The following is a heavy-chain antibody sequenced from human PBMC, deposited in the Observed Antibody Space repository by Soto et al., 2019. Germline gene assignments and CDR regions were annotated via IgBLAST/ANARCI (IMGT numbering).Heavy chain of an antibody. CDR3: ARTAYYYDSSGYYFDC. CDR1: GFTFSSYG. J-gene: IGHJ4*02. CDR2: IWYDGRNT. V-gene: IGHV3-33*01. D-gene: IGHD3-22*01. Sequence: GGSLRLSCAASGFTFSSYGMHWVRQAPGKGLEWVAVIWYDGRNTYYADSVKGRFTISRDNSKNTLCLQMNSLRAEDTAVYYCARTAYYYDSSGYYFDCWGQGTLVTVSS.